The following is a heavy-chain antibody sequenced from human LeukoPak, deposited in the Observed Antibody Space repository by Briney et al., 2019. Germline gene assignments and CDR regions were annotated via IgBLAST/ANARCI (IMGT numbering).Heavy chain of an antibody. J-gene: IGHJ4*02. CDR1: GFTFSSYG. CDR3: AKGPGYSSLDY. V-gene: IGHV3-30*18. Sequence: GGSLRLSCAASGFTFSSYGMHWVCQAPGKGLEWVAVISYDGSNKYYADSVKGRFTISRDNSKNTLYLQMNSLRAEDTAVYYCAKGPGYSSLDYWGQGTLVTVSS. CDR2: ISYDGSNK. D-gene: IGHD6-13*01.